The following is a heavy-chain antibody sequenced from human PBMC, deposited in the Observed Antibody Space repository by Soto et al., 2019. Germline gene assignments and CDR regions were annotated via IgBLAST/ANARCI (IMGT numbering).Heavy chain of an antibody. CDR3: ARGLAALYYFDY. V-gene: IGHV4-31*03. J-gene: IGHJ4*02. CDR1: GGSISSGGYY. D-gene: IGHD6-6*01. Sequence: SETLSLTCTVSGGSISSGGYYWSWIRQHPGKGLEWIGYIYYSGITYYNPSLKSRVTISVDTSKNQFSLKLSSVTAADTAVYYCARGLAALYYFDYWGQGTLVTVSS. CDR2: IYYSGIT.